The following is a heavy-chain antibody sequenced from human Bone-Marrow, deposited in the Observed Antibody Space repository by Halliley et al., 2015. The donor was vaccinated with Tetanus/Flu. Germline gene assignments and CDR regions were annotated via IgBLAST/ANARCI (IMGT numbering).Heavy chain of an antibody. CDR3: AKGRGLRKGYFDS. Sequence: LGWVSAITGRGGTTDYASSVKGRVTISRDNSESMLFLQMNSLGAEDTAVYYCAKGRGLRKGYFDSWGQGILVTVSS. J-gene: IGHJ4*02. V-gene: IGHV3-23*01. CDR2: ITGRGGTT. D-gene: IGHD3-10*01.